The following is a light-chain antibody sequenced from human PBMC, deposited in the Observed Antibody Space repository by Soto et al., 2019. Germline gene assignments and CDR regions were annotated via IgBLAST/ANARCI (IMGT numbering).Light chain of an antibody. CDR1: QTISSNY. Sequence: EVVLTQSPDTLSLSPGERATLSCRASQTISSNYVAWYQQKPGQAPRLLIYSASSRATGIPDRFSGSGSGTHFTLTISRLEPDDFAVYYCQQYGIVFGPGTKVEIK. CDR2: SAS. CDR3: QQYGIV. V-gene: IGKV3-20*01. J-gene: IGKJ3*01.